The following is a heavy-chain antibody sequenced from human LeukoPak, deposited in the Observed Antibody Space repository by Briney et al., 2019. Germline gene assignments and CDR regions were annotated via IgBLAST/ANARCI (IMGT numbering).Heavy chain of an antibody. V-gene: IGHV3-30*18. CDR1: GFTFSSYG. J-gene: IGHJ4*02. Sequence: GSLRLSCAASGFTFSSYGMHWVRQAPGKGLEWVAVISYDGSNKYYADSVKGRFTISRDNSKNTLYLQMNSLRAEDTAVYYCAKGGSGSPPDYWGQGTLVTVSS. CDR2: ISYDGSNK. D-gene: IGHD1-26*01. CDR3: AKGGSGSPPDY.